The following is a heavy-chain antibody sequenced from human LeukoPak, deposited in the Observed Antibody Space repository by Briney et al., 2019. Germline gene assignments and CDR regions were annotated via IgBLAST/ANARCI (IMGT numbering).Heavy chain of an antibody. CDR1: GFTFSSYA. CDR2: ISGSGGST. Sequence: GGSLRLSCAASGFTFSSYAMSWVRQAPGKGLEWVSAISGSGGSTYYADSVKGRFTISRDNSKNTLYLQMNSLRAEDTAVYYCARDFAAGYRGFLDYWGQGTRVTVSS. CDR3: ARDFAAGYRGFLDY. D-gene: IGHD5-12*01. V-gene: IGHV3-23*01. J-gene: IGHJ4*02.